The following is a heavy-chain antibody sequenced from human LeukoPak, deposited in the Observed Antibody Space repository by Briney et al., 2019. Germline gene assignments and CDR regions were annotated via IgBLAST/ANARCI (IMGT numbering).Heavy chain of an antibody. J-gene: IGHJ6*03. CDR3: SAVAGTGPWYYYYMDV. CDR1: GFTFNKFA. D-gene: IGHD6-19*01. Sequence: GGSLRLSCAASGFTFNKFAMSWVRQAPGKGLDWVSSISHSGTNTYYADSAKGRITISRDNSENTLYLQMNNLRAEDTAVYYCSAVAGTGPWYYYYMDVWGKGTTVTISS. V-gene: IGHV3-23*01. CDR2: ISHSGTNT.